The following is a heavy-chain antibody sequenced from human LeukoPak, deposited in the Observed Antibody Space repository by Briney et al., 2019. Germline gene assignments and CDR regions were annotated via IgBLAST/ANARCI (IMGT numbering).Heavy chain of an antibody. CDR1: GFTVSNYW. V-gene: IGHV3-74*01. CDR3: SRELNYGRDS. J-gene: IGHJ5*02. D-gene: IGHD3-10*01. Sequence: GGTLTLSCADSGFTVSNYWMHWLRQAPGAGLEWVSRVSRDRRRVAYADSLQGRFTISTDNTQSTLYLQMDSLRSEDPAVYYCSRELNYGRDSWGQGTLVSVSS. CDR2: VSRDRRRV.